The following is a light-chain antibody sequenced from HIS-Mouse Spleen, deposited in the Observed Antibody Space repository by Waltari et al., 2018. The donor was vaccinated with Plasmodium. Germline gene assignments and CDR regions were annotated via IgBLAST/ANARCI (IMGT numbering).Light chain of an antibody. Sequence: PSVSVSTGQTASITCSGDKLGDKYACWYQQKPGQSPVLVIYQDSKRPSGIPERFSGSNSGNTATLTISGTQAMDEADYYCQAWDSSTAVVFGGGTKLTVL. J-gene: IGLJ2*01. CDR3: QAWDSSTAVV. CDR1: KLGDKY. V-gene: IGLV3-1*01. CDR2: QDS.